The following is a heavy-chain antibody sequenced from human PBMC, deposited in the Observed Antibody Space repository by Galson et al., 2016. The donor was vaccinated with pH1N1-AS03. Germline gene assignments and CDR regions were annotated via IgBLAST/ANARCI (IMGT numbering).Heavy chain of an antibody. J-gene: IGHJ6*02. CDR3: ARGRGSYGMEV. V-gene: IGHV1-3*01. CDR1: GYTFISYV. Sequence: SVKVSCKASGYTFISYVMHWVRQAPGQRLEWMGWINAGNGNTTYSQSFQGRVTITRDTSASKAYMELSSLRSENTAVYYCARGRGSYGMEVWGQGPTVTVSS. D-gene: IGHD1-26*01. CDR2: INAGNGNT.